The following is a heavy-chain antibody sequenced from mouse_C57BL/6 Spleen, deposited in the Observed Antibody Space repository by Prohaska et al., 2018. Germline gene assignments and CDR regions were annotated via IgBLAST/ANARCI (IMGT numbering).Heavy chain of an antibody. CDR3: MIYSNDWYFGV. D-gene: IGHD2-5*01. CDR2: INSDVSAI. J-gene: IGHJ1*03. CDR1: GFTFSGFW. V-gene: IGHV11-1*01. Sequence: EVQLLETGGGLVQPGGSRGLSCEGSGFTFSGFWMSWVRQTPGKTLEWIGDINSDVSAINYAPSIKERFTIFRYTAKSPLYLQMSNMRSEVSATYFCMIYSNDWYFGVWGTGTTVTVSS.